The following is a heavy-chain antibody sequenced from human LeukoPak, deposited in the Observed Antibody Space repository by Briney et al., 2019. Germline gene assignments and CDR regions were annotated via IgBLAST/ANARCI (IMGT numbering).Heavy chain of an antibody. Sequence: ASVKVSCKASGYTFTAYYIRWLRQAPGQGPEWMGWIKPDSGSSHYAQKFQGRVTMTRDTSSNSAYMDLTRLKSDDTALYYCARARVPIAVAGLYYFDYWGQGALVTVSS. CDR1: GYTFTAYY. V-gene: IGHV1-2*02. CDR3: ARARVPIAVAGLYYFDY. J-gene: IGHJ4*02. CDR2: IKPDSGSS. D-gene: IGHD6-19*01.